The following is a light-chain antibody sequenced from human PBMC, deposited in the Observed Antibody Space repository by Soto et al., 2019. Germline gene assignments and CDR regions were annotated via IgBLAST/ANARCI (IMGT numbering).Light chain of an antibody. CDR3: SSYTSSNTLDVV. Sequence: QSALTQPRSVSGSPGQSVTISCTGTSGDVGGYDFVSWYQQHPGKVPKLMIFEVTNRPSGVSNRFSGSKSGNTASLTISGLQAEDEATYYCSSYTSSNTLDVVFGGGTKLTVL. CDR1: SGDVGGYDF. J-gene: IGLJ2*01. CDR2: EVT. V-gene: IGLV2-14*01.